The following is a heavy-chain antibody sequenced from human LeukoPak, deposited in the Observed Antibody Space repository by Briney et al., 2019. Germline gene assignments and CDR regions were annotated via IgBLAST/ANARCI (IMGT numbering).Heavy chain of an antibody. V-gene: IGHV3-23*01. D-gene: IGHD6-6*01. CDR1: GFTFSTYA. J-gene: IGHJ4*02. CDR2: ISGSGGTT. CDR3: AKSIAAPTTPYDY. Sequence: PGGSLRLSCAASGFTFSTYAMNYVRQAPGKGLEWVSGISGSGGTTYYADSVKGRFTISRDNSKNTLYLQMNYLRAEDTALYYCAKSIAAPTTPYDYWGQGTLVTVSS.